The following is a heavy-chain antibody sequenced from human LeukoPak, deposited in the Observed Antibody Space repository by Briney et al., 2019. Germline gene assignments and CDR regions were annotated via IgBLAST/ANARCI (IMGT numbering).Heavy chain of an antibody. CDR2: IYPSDSDT. CDR1: GYIFTDYW. CDR3: AKGYWYFDL. Sequence: GESLKISCKGSGYIFTDYWIGWVRQMPGKGLEWMGIIYPSDSDTKYSPSFQGQVTISVDKSISTAYLQWSGLKTSDSAMYYCAKGYWYFDLWGRGTLLTVSS. J-gene: IGHJ2*01. V-gene: IGHV5-51*01.